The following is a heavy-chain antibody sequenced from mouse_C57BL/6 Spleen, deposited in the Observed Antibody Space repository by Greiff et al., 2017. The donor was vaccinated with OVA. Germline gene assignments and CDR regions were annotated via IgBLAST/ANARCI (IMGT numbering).Heavy chain of an antibody. Sequence: VQGVESGPGLVAPSQSLSITCTVSGFSLTSYGVSWVRQPPGKGLEWLGVIWGDGGTNYNSALISRLSISKDNSKSQVFIKLNSLQTDDTATYYCAEQRETTLDVWGTGTTVTVSS. CDR1: GFSLTSYG. CDR2: IWGDGGT. V-gene: IGHV2-3*01. J-gene: IGHJ1*03. D-gene: IGHD2-1*01. CDR3: AEQRETTLDV.